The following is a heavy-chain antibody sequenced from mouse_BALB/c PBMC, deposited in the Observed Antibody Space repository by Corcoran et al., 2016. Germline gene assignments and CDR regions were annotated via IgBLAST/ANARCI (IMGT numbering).Heavy chain of an antibody. D-gene: IGHD1-2*01. CDR2: ISYDGSN. CDR1: GYSITSGYY. CDR3: ATLLRPFDY. V-gene: IGHV3-6*02. J-gene: IGHJ2*01. Sequence: DVQLQESGPGLVKPSPSLSLTCSVTGYSITSGYYWNWIRQFPGNKLEWMGYISYDGSNNYNPSLKNRISITRDTYKNQFFLKLNSVTTEDTATYYCATLLRPFDYWGQGTTLTVSS.